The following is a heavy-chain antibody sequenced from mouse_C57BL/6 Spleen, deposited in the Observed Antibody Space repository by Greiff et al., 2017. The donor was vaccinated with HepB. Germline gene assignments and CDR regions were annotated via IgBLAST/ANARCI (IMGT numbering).Heavy chain of an antibody. CDR3: ARSLDYDEGAWFAY. Sequence: QVQLQQSGAELVKPGASVKISCKASGYAFSSYWMNWVKQRPGKGLEWIGQIYPGDGDTNYNGKFKGKATLTADKSSSTAYMQLSSLTSEDSAVYFCARSLDYDEGAWFAYWGQRTLVTVSA. J-gene: IGHJ3*01. CDR2: IYPGDGDT. V-gene: IGHV1-80*01. CDR1: GYAFSSYW. D-gene: IGHD2-4*01.